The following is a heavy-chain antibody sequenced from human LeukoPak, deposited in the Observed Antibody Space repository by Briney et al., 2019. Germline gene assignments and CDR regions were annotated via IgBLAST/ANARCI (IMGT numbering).Heavy chain of an antibody. J-gene: IGHJ4*02. CDR1: GFTFSSYA. Sequence: PGGPLRLSCAASGFTFSSYAMSWVRQAPGKGLEWVSAISGSGGSTYYADSVKGRFTISRDNSKNTLYLQMNSLRAEDTAVYYCAKDKSPHITMVRGVISYWGQGTLVTVSS. D-gene: IGHD3-10*01. CDR2: ISGSGGST. V-gene: IGHV3-23*01. CDR3: AKDKSPHITMVRGVISY.